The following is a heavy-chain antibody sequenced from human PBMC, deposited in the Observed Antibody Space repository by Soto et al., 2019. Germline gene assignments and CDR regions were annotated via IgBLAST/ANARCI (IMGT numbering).Heavy chain of an antibody. Sequence: ASVKVSFKASGYTFTSYDINWVRQATGQGLEWMGWMNPNSGNTGYAQKFQGGATMTRNTSISTAYMELSSLRSEDTAVYYCARVNRVAAAGTFYYGMDVWGQGTTVTVSS. CDR3: ARVNRVAAAGTFYYGMDV. CDR1: GYTFTSYD. V-gene: IGHV1-8*01. D-gene: IGHD6-13*01. J-gene: IGHJ6*02. CDR2: MNPNSGNT.